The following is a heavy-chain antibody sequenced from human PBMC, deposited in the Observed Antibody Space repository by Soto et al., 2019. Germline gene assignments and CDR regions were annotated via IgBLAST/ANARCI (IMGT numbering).Heavy chain of an antibody. V-gene: IGHV3-23*01. CDR1: GFTFASYT. CDR2: IGDTGAST. D-gene: IGHD3-10*01. J-gene: IGHJ4*02. Sequence: GGSLRLSCAASGFTFASYTMNWVRQPPGEGLEWVSSIGDTGASTYHAASVRGRFTISRDNSKNTLYLQMKSLRVEDTAVYYCAGYGVNAPFKLWGQGTLVTVSS. CDR3: AGYGVNAPFKL.